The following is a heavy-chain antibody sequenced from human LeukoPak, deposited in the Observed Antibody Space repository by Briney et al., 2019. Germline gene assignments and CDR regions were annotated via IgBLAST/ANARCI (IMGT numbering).Heavy chain of an antibody. V-gene: IGHV3-30*04. CDR2: ISYHGSNK. Sequence: HAGRSLRLSCAASGFTFSVYAMHWVRQAPGKGLEWVAIISYHGSNKYYADSVKGRFTISRDNSKNTLYLQMNSLRAEDTAVYYCARAGEAEPWLLSHLNYYYYYYMDVWGKGTTVTISS. CDR1: GFTFSVYA. D-gene: IGHD3-9*01. CDR3: ARAGEAEPWLLSHLNYYYYYYMDV. J-gene: IGHJ6*03.